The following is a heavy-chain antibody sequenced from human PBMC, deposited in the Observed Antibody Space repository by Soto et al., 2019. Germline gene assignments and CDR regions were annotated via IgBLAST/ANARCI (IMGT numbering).Heavy chain of an antibody. CDR2: IYYSGST. V-gene: IGHV4-59*01. J-gene: IGHJ4*02. Sequence: QVQLQESGPGLVKPSETLSLTCTVSGGSISSYYWSWIRQSPGRVLEWIGYIYYSGSTNYNPSLKSRLTISVDTSQNQFSLKLTSVTAADTAVYYCARSATYCSGGSCLDYWGQGTLVTVSS. D-gene: IGHD2-15*01. CDR1: GGSISSYY. CDR3: ARSATYCSGGSCLDY.